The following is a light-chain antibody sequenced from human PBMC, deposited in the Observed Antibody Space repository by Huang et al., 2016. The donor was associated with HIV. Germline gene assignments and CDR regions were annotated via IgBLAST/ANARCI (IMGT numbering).Light chain of an antibody. CDR1: QEISNY. Sequence: DIQMTQSPSSLSASVGDRVTITCQASQEISNYLNWYQQKPGKAPKLLIYDASNLETGVPSRFSGSGSGTDFTFTISSLRPEDIATYYCQQYDNLPYTFGQGTKLEIK. CDR3: QQYDNLPYT. CDR2: DAS. V-gene: IGKV1-33*01. J-gene: IGKJ2*01.